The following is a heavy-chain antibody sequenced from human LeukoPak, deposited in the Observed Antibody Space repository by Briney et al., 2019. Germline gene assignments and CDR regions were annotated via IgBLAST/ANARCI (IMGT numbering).Heavy chain of an antibody. J-gene: IGHJ5*02. CDR2: VYYSGST. V-gene: IGHV4-39*01. Sequence: SETLSLTCSVSGGSISSSSNYWGWIRQAPGKGLEWNGNVYYSGSTFYNPSLKSRVTISVDTSKNQFSLKLRSVTAADTAIYYCARASFNVVFGNWFDPWGQGTLVTVSS. CDR3: ARASFNVVFGNWFDP. D-gene: IGHD2-8*01. CDR1: GGSISSSSNY.